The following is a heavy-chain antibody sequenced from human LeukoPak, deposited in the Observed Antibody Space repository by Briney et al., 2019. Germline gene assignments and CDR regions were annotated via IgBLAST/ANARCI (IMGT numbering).Heavy chain of an antibody. CDR3: ARDHGIAVAGPRFDY. D-gene: IGHD6-19*01. J-gene: IGHJ4*02. Sequence: SETLSLTCTVSGGSISSSSYYWGWIRQPPGKGLEWIGSIYYSGSTYYNPSLKSRVTISVDTSKNQFSLKLSSVTAADTAVYYCARDHGIAVAGPRFDYWGQGTLVTVSS. V-gene: IGHV4-39*07. CDR2: IYYSGST. CDR1: GGSISSSSYY.